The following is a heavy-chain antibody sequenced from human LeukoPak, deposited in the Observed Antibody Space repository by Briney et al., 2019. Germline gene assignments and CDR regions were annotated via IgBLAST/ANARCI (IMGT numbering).Heavy chain of an antibody. V-gene: IGHV4-59*01. D-gene: IGHD2-15*01. Sequence: PSETLSLTCTVSGGPISSYYWSWIRQPPGKGLEWIGYIYYSGSTNYNPSLKSRVTISVDTSKNQFSLKLSSVTAADTAVYYCARATYCSGGSCYDSDNWFDPWGQGTLVTVSS. CDR1: GGPISSYY. CDR3: ARATYCSGGSCYDSDNWFDP. CDR2: IYYSGST. J-gene: IGHJ5*02.